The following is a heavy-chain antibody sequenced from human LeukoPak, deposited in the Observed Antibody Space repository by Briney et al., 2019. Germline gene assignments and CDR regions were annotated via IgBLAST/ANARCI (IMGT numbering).Heavy chain of an antibody. V-gene: IGHV4-31*03. CDR1: GGSISSGGYY. J-gene: IGHJ4*02. CDR3: ARDGPVGGGYDCFDY. Sequence: SETLSLTCTVSGGSISSGGYYWSWIRQHPGKGLEWIGYIYYSGSTYYNPSLKSRVTISVDTSKNQFSLKLSSVTAADTAVYYCARDGPVGGGYDCFDYWGQGTLVTVSS. CDR2: IYYSGST. D-gene: IGHD5-12*01.